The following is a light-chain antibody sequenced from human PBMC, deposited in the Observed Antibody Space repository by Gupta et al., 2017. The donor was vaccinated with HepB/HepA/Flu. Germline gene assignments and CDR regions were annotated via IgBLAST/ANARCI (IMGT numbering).Light chain of an antibody. CDR3: SSYTSSSHLV. CDR1: SSDVGGYNY. CDR2: DVS. J-gene: IGLJ2*01. V-gene: IGLV2-14*03. Sequence: QSALTQPASVSGLPGQSITISCTGTSSDVGGYNYVSWYQQHPGKAPKLMIYDVSNRPSGVSNRFSGSKSGNTASLTISGLQAEDEADYYCSSYTSSSHLVFGGGTKLTVL.